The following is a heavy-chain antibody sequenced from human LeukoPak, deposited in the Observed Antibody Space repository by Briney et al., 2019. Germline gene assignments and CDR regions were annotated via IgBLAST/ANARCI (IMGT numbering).Heavy chain of an antibody. J-gene: IGHJ6*02. Sequence: SETLSLTCAVYGGSFSGYYWSWIRQPPGKGLEWIGEINHSGSTNYNPSLKSRVTISVDTSKNQFSLKLSSVTAADTAVYYCARGTDPPAGPDRYYYYGMDVWGQGNTVTVSS. D-gene: IGHD2-15*01. CDR3: ARGTDPPAGPDRYYYYGMDV. CDR2: INHSGST. CDR1: GGSFSGYY. V-gene: IGHV4-34*01.